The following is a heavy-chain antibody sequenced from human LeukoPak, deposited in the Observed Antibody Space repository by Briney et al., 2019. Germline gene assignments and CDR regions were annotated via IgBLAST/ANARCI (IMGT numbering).Heavy chain of an antibody. J-gene: IGHJ4*02. V-gene: IGHV3-7*03. CDR1: GFTFSSYW. D-gene: IGHD6-13*01. CDR2: IKQDGSEK. CDR3: AKDIRRYSSSWYYFDY. Sequence: PGGSLRLSCAASGFTFSSYWMGWVRQAPGKGLEWVANIKQDGSEKYYVDSVKGRFTISRDNAKNSLYLQMNSLRAEDTALYYCAKDIRRYSSSWYYFDYWGQGTLVTVSS.